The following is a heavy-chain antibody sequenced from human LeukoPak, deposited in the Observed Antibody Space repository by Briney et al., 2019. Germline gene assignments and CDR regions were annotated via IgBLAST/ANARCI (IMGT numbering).Heavy chain of an antibody. J-gene: IGHJ6*04. Sequence: GGSLRLSCAASTFTFSSYPMHWVRQAPGKGLEWVALISYDGSNEYYADSVKGRFTISRDNAKNSLYLQMNSLRAEDTAVYYCAELGITMIGGVWGKGTTVTISS. D-gene: IGHD3-10*02. CDR3: AELGITMIGGV. V-gene: IGHV3-30*04. CDR1: TFTFSSYP. CDR2: ISYDGSNE.